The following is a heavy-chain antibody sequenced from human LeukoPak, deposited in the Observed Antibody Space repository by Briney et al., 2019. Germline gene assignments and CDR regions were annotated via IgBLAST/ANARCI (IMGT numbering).Heavy chain of an antibody. D-gene: IGHD3-16*01. Sequence: GASVKVSCKASGYTFTSYYMHWVRQAPGQGLEWMGIINPSGGSTSYAQKFQGRVTMTRDMSTSTVYMGLSSLRSEDTAVYYCARGSPERWGTDYWGQGTLVTVSS. J-gene: IGHJ4*02. CDR1: GYTFTSYY. V-gene: IGHV1-46*01. CDR2: INPSGGST. CDR3: ARGSPERWGTDY.